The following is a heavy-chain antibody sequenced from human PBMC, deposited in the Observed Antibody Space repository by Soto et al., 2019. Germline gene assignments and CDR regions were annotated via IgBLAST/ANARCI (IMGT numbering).Heavy chain of an antibody. CDR3: ARLFSSGSSLGSPDY. CDR2: IYYSGST. Sequence: SETLSLTCTVSGGSISSSSYYWGWIRQPPGKGLEWIGSIYYSGSTYYNPSLKSRVTISVDTSKNQFSLKLSSVTAADTAVYYCARLFSSGSSLGSPDYWGQGTLVTVSS. J-gene: IGHJ4*02. D-gene: IGHD1-26*01. CDR1: GGSISSSSYY. V-gene: IGHV4-39*01.